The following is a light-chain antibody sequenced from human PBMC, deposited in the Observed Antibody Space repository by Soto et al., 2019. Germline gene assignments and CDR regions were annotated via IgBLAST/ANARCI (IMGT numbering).Light chain of an antibody. V-gene: IGKV3-15*01. CDR1: QSVSSN. J-gene: IGKJ1*01. CDR2: GAS. Sequence: IVMTQSPVTLSVSPGERATLSCRASQSVSSNLAWYQQKPGQAPRLLIYGASTRATGIPARFSGSGSGTEFTLTISSLQSEDFAVYYCQQYNNWPPWTFGQGTKVEIK. CDR3: QQYNNWPPWT.